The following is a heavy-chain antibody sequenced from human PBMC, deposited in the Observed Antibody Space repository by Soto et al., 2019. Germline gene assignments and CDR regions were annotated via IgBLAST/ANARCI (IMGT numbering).Heavy chain of an antibody. CDR1: GFTFGNYA. V-gene: IGHV3-23*01. J-gene: IGHJ5*02. CDR3: AKDRGPYCSGGICYPPSWFDP. CDR2: ITGIDGRT. Sequence: GSLRLSCVGSGFTFGNYAMSWVRQAPGKGLEWVSSITGIDGRTYYADSVKGRFTISRDNPKNTLYLQMYNLRAEDTAMFYCAKDRGPYCSGGICYPPSWFDPWGQGTQVTVSS. D-gene: IGHD2-15*01.